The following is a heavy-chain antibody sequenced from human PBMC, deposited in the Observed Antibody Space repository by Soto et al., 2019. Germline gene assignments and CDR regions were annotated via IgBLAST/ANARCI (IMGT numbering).Heavy chain of an antibody. V-gene: IGHV3-66*02. CDR1: GFTVSSNY. CDR3: ARDYPHYDFLSGYPHDAFDI. CDR2: IYSGGST. D-gene: IGHD3-3*01. Sequence: GGSLRLSCAASGFTVSSNYMSWVRQAPGKGLEWVSVIYSGGSTYYADSVKGRFTISRDNSKNTLYLQMNSLRAEDTAVYYCARDYPHYDFLSGYPHDAFDIWGQGTMVTVSS. J-gene: IGHJ3*02.